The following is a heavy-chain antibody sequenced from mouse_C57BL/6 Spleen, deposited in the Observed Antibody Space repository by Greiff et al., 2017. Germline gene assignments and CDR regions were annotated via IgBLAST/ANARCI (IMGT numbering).Heavy chain of an antibody. J-gene: IGHJ1*03. CDR1: GFTFSSYG. D-gene: IGHD1-1*01. V-gene: IGHV5-6*01. Sequence: EVQGVESGGDLVKPGGSLKLSCAASGFTFSSYGMSWVRQTPDKRLEWVATISSGGSSTYYPDSVKGRFTISRDNATNTLYMQMSSRKSEDTAMYYCARHEYYGSSHEWYFDVWGTGTTGTVSS. CDR3: ARHEYYGSSHEWYFDV. CDR2: ISSGGSST.